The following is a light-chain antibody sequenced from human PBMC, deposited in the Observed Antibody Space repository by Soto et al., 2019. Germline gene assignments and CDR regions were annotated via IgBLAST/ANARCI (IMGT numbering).Light chain of an antibody. CDR3: GSYTSASTLV. J-gene: IGLJ1*01. CDR1: SSDVGAYNC. Sequence: QSALTQPASVSGSPGQSITISCTGTSSDVGAYNCVSWYQQHPGKAPKLMIYEVINRPSGVSNRFSGSKSGNTASLTISGLQAEDEADYYCGSYTSASTLVFGTGTKVTVL. CDR2: EVI. V-gene: IGLV2-14*01.